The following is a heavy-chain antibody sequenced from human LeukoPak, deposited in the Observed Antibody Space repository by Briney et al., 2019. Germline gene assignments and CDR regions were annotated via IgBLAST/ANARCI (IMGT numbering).Heavy chain of an antibody. CDR1: GFTFSSYE. Sequence: GGSLRLSCAASGFTFSSYEMNWVRQAPGKGLEWVSYISSSGSTIYYADSVKGRFTISRDNAKNSLYLQMNSLRAEDTAVYYCARETGGDGFNSWGAYWGQGTLVTVSS. CDR2: ISSSGSTI. V-gene: IGHV3-48*03. CDR3: ARETGGDGFNSWGAY. J-gene: IGHJ4*02. D-gene: IGHD5-24*01.